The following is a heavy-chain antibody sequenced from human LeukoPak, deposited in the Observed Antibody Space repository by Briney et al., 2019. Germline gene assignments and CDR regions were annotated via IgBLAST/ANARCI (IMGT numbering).Heavy chain of an antibody. D-gene: IGHD3-10*01. Sequence: SETLSLTCTVSGGSISSYYWSWIRQPPGKGLEWIGYIYYSGSTNYNPSLKSRVTISVDTSKNQFSLNLNSVTAADTAVYYCGSFGGGDYFDYWGQGTLVTVSS. V-gene: IGHV4-59*01. CDR2: IYYSGST. CDR1: GGSISSYY. J-gene: IGHJ4*02. CDR3: GSFGGGDYFDY.